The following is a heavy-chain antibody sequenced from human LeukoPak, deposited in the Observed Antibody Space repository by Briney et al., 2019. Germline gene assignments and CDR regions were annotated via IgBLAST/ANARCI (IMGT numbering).Heavy chain of an antibody. CDR1: GFTFSSYD. Sequence: GGSLRLSCAASGFTFSSYDMHWVRQATGKGLEWVSAIGTAGDTYYPGSVKGRFTISRENAKNSLYLQMNSLRAGDTAVYYCARTSIWELRGGFDYWGQGTLVTVSS. J-gene: IGHJ4*02. V-gene: IGHV3-13*01. D-gene: IGHD1-26*01. CDR2: IGTAGDT. CDR3: ARTSIWELRGGFDY.